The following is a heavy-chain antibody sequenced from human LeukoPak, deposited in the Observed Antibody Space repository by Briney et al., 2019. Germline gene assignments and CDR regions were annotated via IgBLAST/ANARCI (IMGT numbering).Heavy chain of an antibody. CDR1: GGSISSSSYY. V-gene: IGHV4-39*07. CDR3: ARDPYGGEHYFDY. D-gene: IGHD4-23*01. J-gene: IGHJ4*02. Sequence: SETLSLTCTVSGGSISSSSYYWGWIRQPPGKGLEWIGSIYYSGSTNYNPSLKSRVTISIDTSKNQFSLKLSSVTAADTAVYYCARDPYGGEHYFDYWGQGTLVTVSS. CDR2: IYYSGST.